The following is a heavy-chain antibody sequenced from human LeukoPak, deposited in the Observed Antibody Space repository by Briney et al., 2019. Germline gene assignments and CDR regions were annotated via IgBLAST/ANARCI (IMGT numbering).Heavy chain of an antibody. J-gene: IGHJ4*02. CDR3: ARGMIRGALWCVDF. Sequence: GGSLRLSCAASGFDFSSHSMHWIRQAPGKGLEWVSSISSSGSYKYYADSLKGRLTISRDNAGDSVFLLLQSLTVEDTAVYYCARGMIRGALWCVDFWGLGSPVTVSS. V-gene: IGHV3-21*01. CDR1: GFDFSSHS. D-gene: IGHD4/OR15-4a*01. CDR2: ISSSGSYK.